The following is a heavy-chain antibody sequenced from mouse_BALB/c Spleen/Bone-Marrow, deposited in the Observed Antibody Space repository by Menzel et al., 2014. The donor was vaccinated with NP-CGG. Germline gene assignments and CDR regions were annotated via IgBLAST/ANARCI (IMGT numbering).Heavy chain of an antibody. V-gene: IGHV5-6-3*01. Sequence: EVKVVESGGGLVQPGGSLKLSCAASGFTFSSYGMSWVRQTPDKRLELVATINSNGGSTYYPDSVKGRFTISRDNAKNTLYLQMSSLKSEDTAMYYWARDMITTRGFAYWGQGTLVTVSA. CDR2: INSNGGST. CDR1: GFTFSSYG. J-gene: IGHJ3*01. CDR3: ARDMITTRGFAY. D-gene: IGHD2-4*01.